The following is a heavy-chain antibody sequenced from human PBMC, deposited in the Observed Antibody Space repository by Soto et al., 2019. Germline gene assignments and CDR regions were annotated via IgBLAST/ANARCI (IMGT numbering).Heavy chain of an antibody. CDR3: ARGSIRYYYDSSGYYYP. D-gene: IGHD3-22*01. J-gene: IGHJ5*02. V-gene: IGHV4-59*01. Sequence: PSETLSLTCTVSGGSTSSYYWSWIRQPPGKGLEWIGYIYYSGSTNYNPSLKSRVTISVDTSKNQFSLKLSSVTAADTAVYYCARGSIRYYYDSSGYYYPWGQGTLVTVS. CDR2: IYYSGST. CDR1: GGSTSSYY.